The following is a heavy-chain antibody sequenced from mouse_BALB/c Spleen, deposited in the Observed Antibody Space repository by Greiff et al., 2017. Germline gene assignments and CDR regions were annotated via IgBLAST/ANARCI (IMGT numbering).Heavy chain of an antibody. D-gene: IGHD1-1*01. V-gene: IGHV14-1*02. Sequence: VQLKESGAELVRPGALVKLSCKASGFNIKDYYMHWVKQRPEQGLEWIGWIDPENGNTIYDPKFQGKASITADTSSNTAYLQLSSLTSEDTAVYYCARNYYGGVFAYWGQGTLVTVSA. CDR2: IDPENGNT. J-gene: IGHJ3*01. CDR3: ARNYYGGVFAY. CDR1: GFNIKDYY.